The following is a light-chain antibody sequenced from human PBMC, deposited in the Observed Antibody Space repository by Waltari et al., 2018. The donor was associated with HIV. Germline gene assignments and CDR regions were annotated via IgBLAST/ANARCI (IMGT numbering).Light chain of an antibody. CDR3: QQYDTLPWT. CDR1: RNISNY. V-gene: IGKV1-33*01. J-gene: IGKJ1*01. CDR2: DAS. Sequence: IQMTQTPSSLSASVGDRVFITCRATRNISNYLSWYQQRPGKAPKLLIYDASNLEKGVPSRLNGSGSGTEYRLTINDLQPEDIATYYCQQYDTLPWTFGRGTKVEVK.